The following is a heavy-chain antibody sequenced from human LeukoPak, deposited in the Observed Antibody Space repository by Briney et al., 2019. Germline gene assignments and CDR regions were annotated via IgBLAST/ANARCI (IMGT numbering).Heavy chain of an antibody. V-gene: IGHV3-21*01. CDR2: ISSSSSYT. CDR1: GFTFSSYS. D-gene: IGHD6-6*01. J-gene: IGHJ4*02. CDR3: ARDRSSSSGRNYFDY. Sequence: GGSLRLSCAASGFTFSSYSMNWVRQAPGKGLEWVSSISSSSSYTYYADSVKGRFTISRDNAKNSLYLQMNSLRAEDTAVYYCARDRSSSSGRNYFDYWGQGTLVTVSS.